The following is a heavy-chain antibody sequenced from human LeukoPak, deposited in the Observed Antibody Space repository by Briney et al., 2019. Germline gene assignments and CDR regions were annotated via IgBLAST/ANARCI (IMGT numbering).Heavy chain of an antibody. CDR1: GFTFSSYA. D-gene: IGHD3-9*01. CDR2: ISGSGGST. Sequence: GGSLRLSCAASGFTFSSYAMTWVRQAPGKGLEWVSIISGSGGSTSYADSVKGRFTISRDNSKNTLYPQMNSLRAEDTALYYCAKPYSGTILTGWFDPWGQGTLVTVSS. V-gene: IGHV3-23*01. J-gene: IGHJ5*02. CDR3: AKPYSGTILTGWFDP.